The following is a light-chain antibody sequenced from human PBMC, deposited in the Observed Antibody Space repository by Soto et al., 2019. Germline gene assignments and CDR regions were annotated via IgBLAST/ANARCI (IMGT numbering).Light chain of an antibody. V-gene: IGKV1-13*02. Sequence: AIQLTQSPSSLSAYIGDRVTITYRARQGIGSALAWYQQAPGKPPKLLIFDASTWENGVPSRFSGGGSGTDFTLTISSLQPEDFATYYCLLYNTYPQAFGGGTKVEIK. CDR3: LLYNTYPQA. CDR2: DAS. CDR1: QGIGSA. J-gene: IGKJ4*01.